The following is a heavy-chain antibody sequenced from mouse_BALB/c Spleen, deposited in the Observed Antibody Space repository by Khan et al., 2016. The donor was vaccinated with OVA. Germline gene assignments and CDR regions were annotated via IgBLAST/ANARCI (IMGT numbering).Heavy chain of an antibody. CDR3: ARPSYHGSRYDTMDA. CDR2: IYPGSGNT. D-gene: IGHD1-1*01. Sequence: QVQLQQSGAELVRPGTSVKMSCKAAGYTFTNYWIGWVKQRPGHGLEWIGDIYPGSGNTNYNEKFRSKATLTADTSSSTAYMQVNSLTSEDAAIYDAARPSYHGSRYDTMDAWGQGTSVTVSS. J-gene: IGHJ4*01. CDR1: GYTFTNYW. V-gene: IGHV1-63*02.